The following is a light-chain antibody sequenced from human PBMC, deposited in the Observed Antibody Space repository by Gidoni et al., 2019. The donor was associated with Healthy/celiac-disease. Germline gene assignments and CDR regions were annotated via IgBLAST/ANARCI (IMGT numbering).Light chain of an antibody. Sequence: EIVMTQSPLSLPVTPGERASISCSSSQSLLHSNGYNYLDWYLQKPGQSPQLLIYLGSNRDSGVPDRLSGSGSGTDFTLKISRVEAGDVWVYYCIQALQTPSTFGQGTKLEIK. V-gene: IGKV2-28*01. J-gene: IGKJ2*02. CDR1: QSLLHSNGYNY. CDR3: IQALQTPST. CDR2: LGS.